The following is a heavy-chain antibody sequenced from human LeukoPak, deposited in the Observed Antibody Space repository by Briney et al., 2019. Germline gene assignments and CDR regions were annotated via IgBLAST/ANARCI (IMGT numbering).Heavy chain of an antibody. J-gene: IGHJ2*01. Sequence: GGSLRPSCAASGFTVSSNYMSWVRQAPGKGLEWVSVIYSGGSTYYADSVKGRFTISRDNSKNTLYLQMNSLRAEDTAVYYCAREHLVVPAAHYWYFDLWGRGTLVTVSS. CDR3: AREHLVVPAAHYWYFDL. CDR1: GFTVSSNY. CDR2: IYSGGST. D-gene: IGHD2-2*01. V-gene: IGHV3-53*01.